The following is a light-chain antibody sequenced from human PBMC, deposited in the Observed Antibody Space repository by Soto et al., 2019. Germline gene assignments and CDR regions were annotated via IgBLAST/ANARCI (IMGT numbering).Light chain of an antibody. CDR2: AAS. V-gene: IGKV3-20*01. J-gene: IGKJ2*01. Sequence: EIVLTQSPCTLSLSPGERATLSCRASQSVSSSYFSWYQKKPGQAPRLLIYAASSRATVIPDRFSGSGSGTYFTLTISRLAHEDFAVYYCQQYGSSPYTFGQGTKLEIK. CDR1: QSVSSSY. CDR3: QQYGSSPYT.